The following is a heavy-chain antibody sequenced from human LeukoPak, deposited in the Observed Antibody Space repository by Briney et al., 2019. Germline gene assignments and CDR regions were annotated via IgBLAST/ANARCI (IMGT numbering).Heavy chain of an antibody. D-gene: IGHD1-26*01. CDR2: IGVVSDT. Sequence: GGSLRLSCAASGFVFSRKDMHWIRQVRGKGLEWVSTIGVVSDTYYSDSVKGRFFISREDDKNSLYLQMNSLTAGDAGVYYCARGGRSSDTFDFGGQGTLVTVSS. CDR3: ARGGRSSDTFDF. J-gene: IGHJ4*02. CDR1: GFVFSRKD. V-gene: IGHV3-13*01.